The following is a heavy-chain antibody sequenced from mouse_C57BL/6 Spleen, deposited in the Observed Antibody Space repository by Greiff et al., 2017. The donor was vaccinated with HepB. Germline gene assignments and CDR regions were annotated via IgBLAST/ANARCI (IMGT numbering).Heavy chain of an antibody. CDR1: GFTFSDYY. V-gene: IGHV5-16*01. CDR3: ARENAPYAMDY. Sequence: EVQWVESEGGLVQPGSSMKLSCTASGFTFSDYYMAWVRQVPEKGLEWVANINYDGSSTYYLDSLKSRFIISRDNAKNILYLQMSSLKSEDTATYYCARENAPYAMDYWGQGTSVTVSS. CDR2: INYDGSST. J-gene: IGHJ4*01.